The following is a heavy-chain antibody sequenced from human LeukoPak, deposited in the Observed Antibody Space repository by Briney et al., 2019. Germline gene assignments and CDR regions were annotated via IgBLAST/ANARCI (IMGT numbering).Heavy chain of an antibody. V-gene: IGHV1-2*02. CDR3: ASTTSYSSSWCVFFQH. CDR2: INPNSGAT. D-gene: IGHD6-13*01. Sequence: ASVKVSCKASGYTFTGYYMHWVRQAPGQGLEWMGWINPNSGATNYAQKFQGRVTMTRDTSISTAYMELSRLRSDDTAVYYCASTTSYSSSWCVFFQHWGQGTLVTVSS. J-gene: IGHJ1*01. CDR1: GYTFTGYY.